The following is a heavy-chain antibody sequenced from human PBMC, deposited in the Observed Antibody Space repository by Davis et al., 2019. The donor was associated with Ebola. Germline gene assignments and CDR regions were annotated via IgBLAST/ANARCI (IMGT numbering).Heavy chain of an antibody. CDR3: ARDGAVAGLRGNWFDP. V-gene: IGHV1-18*04. CDR1: GYTFTNYG. D-gene: IGHD6-19*01. Sequence: ASVKVSCKTSGYTFTNYGITWVRQAPGQGLEWMGWINPHNGNTNYAQNVQGRVTMTTDTSTSTAYMELRSLRSDDTAVYYCARDGAVAGLRGNWFDPWGQGTLVTVSS. CDR2: INPHNGNT. J-gene: IGHJ5*02.